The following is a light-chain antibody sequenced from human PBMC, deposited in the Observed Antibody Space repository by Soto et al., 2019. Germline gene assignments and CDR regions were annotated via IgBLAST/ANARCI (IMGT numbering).Light chain of an antibody. CDR3: QQYGTSPPIT. CDR1: QSVSSNY. V-gene: IGKV3-20*01. J-gene: IGKJ5*01. Sequence: EIVLTQSPGILSLSPGERAXLXXXXVQSVSSNYLAWYQHKPGQAPRLLIYGASSRATGIPDRFSGSGSGTDFTLTIGRLEPEDSAVYYCQQYGTSPPITFGQGTRLEIK. CDR2: GAS.